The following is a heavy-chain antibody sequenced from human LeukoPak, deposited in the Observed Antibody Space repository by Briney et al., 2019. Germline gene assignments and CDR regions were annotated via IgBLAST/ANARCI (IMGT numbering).Heavy chain of an antibody. CDR2: ISSSGGGT. J-gene: IGHJ4*02. D-gene: IGHD1-1*01. CDR3: ARDDPFDY. V-gene: IGHV3-23*01. CDR1: GFTFRTYA. Sequence: PGGSLRLSCAASGFTFRTYAMNWVRQAPGKGVEWVSAISSSGGGTYDADSVKGRFTSSRDNSKNTLYLQMNRLRAEDTAVYYCARDDPFDYWGQGTLVTVSS.